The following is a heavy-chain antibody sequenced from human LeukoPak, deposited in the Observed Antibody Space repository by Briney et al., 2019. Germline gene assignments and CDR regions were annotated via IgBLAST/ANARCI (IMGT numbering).Heavy chain of an antibody. J-gene: IGHJ4*02. D-gene: IGHD2-15*01. Sequence: SETLSLTCTVSGGSISSSRYHWVWIRQPPGEGLDWIGTISYSGTTNYNPSLKSRVTISVDTSKNQFSLKLSSVTAADTAVYYCARDRGPDCSGGSCWDYWGQGTLVTVSS. CDR3: ARDRGPDCSGGSCWDY. CDR1: GGSISSSRYH. V-gene: IGHV4-39*07. CDR2: ISYSGTT.